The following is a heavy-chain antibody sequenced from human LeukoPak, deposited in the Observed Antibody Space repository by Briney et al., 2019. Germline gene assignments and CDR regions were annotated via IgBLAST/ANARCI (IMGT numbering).Heavy chain of an antibody. CDR2: IYYRGTT. D-gene: IGHD3-10*01. V-gene: IGHV4-59*01. CDR3: ARTLENGSADC. Sequence: SETLSLTCTVSGGSISGYHWSWIRQSPGKGLEWIAYIYYRGTTKYNPSLRSRFTIPVDTSKNQFSLKLSSVTAADTAIYYCARTLENGSADCWGQGTLVTVSS. J-gene: IGHJ4*02. CDR1: GGSISGYH.